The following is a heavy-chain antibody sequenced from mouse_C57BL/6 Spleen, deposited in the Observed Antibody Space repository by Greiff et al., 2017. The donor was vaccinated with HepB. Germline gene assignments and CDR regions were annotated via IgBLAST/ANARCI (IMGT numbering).Heavy chain of an antibody. CDR2: INTSNGDT. J-gene: IGHJ3*01. D-gene: IGHD2-4*01. CDR3: ARDDDYDAAWFAY. CDR1: GYTFTSYW. V-gene: IGHV1-53*01. Sequence: VQLQQSGPELVKPGASVKLSCTASGYTFTSYWMHWVQQRPGNGLEWIGNINTSNGDTNYNEKFNSKATLTVDKDSSTAYVQLSRLTSEDSAIYFCARDDDYDAAWFAYWGQGTLVTVSA.